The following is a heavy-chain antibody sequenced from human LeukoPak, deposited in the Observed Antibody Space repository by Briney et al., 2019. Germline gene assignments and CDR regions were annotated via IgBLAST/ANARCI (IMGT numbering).Heavy chain of an antibody. D-gene: IGHD3-22*01. V-gene: IGHV3-23*01. Sequence: GGSLRLSRAASGFTFSSYAMSWVRQAPGKGLEWVSAISGSGGSTYYADSVKGRFTISRDNSKNTLYLQMNSLRAEDTAVYYCAKDRARIEVVIPDCWGQGTMVTVSS. CDR2: ISGSGGST. CDR3: AKDRARIEVVIPDC. CDR1: GFTFSSYA. J-gene: IGHJ4*02.